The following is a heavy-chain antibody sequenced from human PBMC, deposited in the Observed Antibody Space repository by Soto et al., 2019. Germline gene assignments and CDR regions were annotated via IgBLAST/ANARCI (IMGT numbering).Heavy chain of an antibody. V-gene: IGHV3-11*01. Sequence: GGSLRLSCAASGFTFSDYYMSWIRQAPGKGLEWVSYIITSCSTINYADSVTGRFTISRDNAKKSLYQQMNSLRAEDTAVYYCLRVSPPPDYFGQGTLFTVSS. J-gene: IGHJ4*02. CDR3: LRVSPPPDY. CDR2: IITSCSTI. CDR1: GFTFSDYY.